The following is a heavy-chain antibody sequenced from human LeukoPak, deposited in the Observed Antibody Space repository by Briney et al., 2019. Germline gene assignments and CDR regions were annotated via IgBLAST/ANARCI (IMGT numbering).Heavy chain of an antibody. Sequence: PGGSLRLSCAASGFTVSSNYMSWVRQAPGEGLEWVSIIYSGGSTYYADSVRGRFTISRDNSKNTLYLQMNSLRAEDTAMYYCTAYYDMLTGYYREDYWGQGTLVTVSS. J-gene: IGHJ4*02. CDR1: GFTVSSNY. CDR2: IYSGGST. CDR3: TAYYDMLTGYYREDY. V-gene: IGHV3-53*01. D-gene: IGHD3-9*01.